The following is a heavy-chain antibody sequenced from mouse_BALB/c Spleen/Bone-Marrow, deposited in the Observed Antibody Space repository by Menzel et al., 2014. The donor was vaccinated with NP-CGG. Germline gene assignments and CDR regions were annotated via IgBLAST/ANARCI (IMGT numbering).Heavy chain of an antibody. CDR1: GYTFTSYD. Sequence: VQRVESGPELVKPGTLVEISCKAPGYTFTSYDINWVKQRPGQGLEWIGWIYPGDGITKYNEKFKGKATLTADKSSSTAYMQLSSLTSENSAVYFCARSGDSSGYGFAYWGQGTLVTVSA. J-gene: IGHJ3*01. CDR3: ARSGDSSGYGFAY. D-gene: IGHD3-2*01. V-gene: IGHV1S56*01. CDR2: IYPGDGIT.